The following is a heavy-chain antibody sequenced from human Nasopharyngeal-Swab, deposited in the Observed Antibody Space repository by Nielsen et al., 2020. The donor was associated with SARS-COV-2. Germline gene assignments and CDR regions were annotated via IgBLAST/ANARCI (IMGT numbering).Heavy chain of an antibody. Sequence: VRQAPGQGFEGRGWINTKTGNPTYAQGFTGRLIFSLDTSGSTAYQQISSLNAEDTAVYYCARDGHHSVNWFDPWGQGTLVTVSS. CDR2: INTKTGNP. D-gene: IGHD4-23*01. CDR3: ARDGHHSVNWFDP. J-gene: IGHJ5*02. V-gene: IGHV7-4-1*02.